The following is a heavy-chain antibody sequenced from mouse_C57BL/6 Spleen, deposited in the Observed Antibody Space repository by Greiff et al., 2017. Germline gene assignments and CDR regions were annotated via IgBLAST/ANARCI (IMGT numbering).Heavy chain of an antibody. V-gene: IGHV1-55*01. D-gene: IGHD1-1*01. J-gene: IGHJ4*01. CDR2: IYPGSGST. CDR3: AIYSSSLLYAMDY. CDR1: GYTFPRYW. Sequence: QVQLQQPGAELVKPGASVKMSCKASGYTFPRYWITWVKQRPGQGLEWIGDIYPGSGSTNYNEKFKSKATLTVDTSSSTAYMQLSSRTSEDSAVYYCAIYSSSLLYAMDYWGQGTTVTVSS.